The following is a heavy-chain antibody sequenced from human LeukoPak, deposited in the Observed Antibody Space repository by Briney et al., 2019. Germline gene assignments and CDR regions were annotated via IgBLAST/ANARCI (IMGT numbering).Heavy chain of an antibody. D-gene: IGHD6-13*01. CDR2: ISSSGSTI. CDR1: GFAFGSEA. V-gene: IGHV3-11*04. J-gene: IGHJ3*01. CDR3: ASAPGIAAAPV. Sequence: GGSLRLSCAVSGFAFGSEAMSWIRQAPGKGLEWVSYISSSGSTIYYADSVKGRFTISRDNAKNSLYLQMNSLRAEDTAVYYCASAPGIAAAPVWGQGTMVTVSS.